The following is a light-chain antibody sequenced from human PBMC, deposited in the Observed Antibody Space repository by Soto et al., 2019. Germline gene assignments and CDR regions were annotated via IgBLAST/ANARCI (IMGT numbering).Light chain of an antibody. Sequence: QSALTQPASVSGSPGQSITISCTGTSSDVGSYNLVSWYQQHPGKAPKLMIYEVSKRPSGVSNRISGSKSGNAAPLTISGLQAEDEADYYCCAYAGSSIPYGFGTGTKVTVL. CDR2: EVS. V-gene: IGLV2-23*02. J-gene: IGLJ1*01. CDR1: SSDVGSYNL. CDR3: CAYAGSSIPYG.